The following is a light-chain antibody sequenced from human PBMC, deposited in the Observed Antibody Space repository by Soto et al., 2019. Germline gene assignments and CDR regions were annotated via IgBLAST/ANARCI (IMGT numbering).Light chain of an antibody. CDR1: QSLLHTNGHNY. J-gene: IGKJ4*01. CDR2: LGS. Sequence: DLVLIQSPLSLPVTPGQPASISCRSSQSLLHTNGHNYVDWYVQKPGESPQLLIYLGSNRASGGPDRFSASGSGTDFTLKISRVEAEDVGIDYCGQGLQTPFTFGGGTKVEIK. CDR3: GQGLQTPFT. V-gene: IGKV2-28*01.